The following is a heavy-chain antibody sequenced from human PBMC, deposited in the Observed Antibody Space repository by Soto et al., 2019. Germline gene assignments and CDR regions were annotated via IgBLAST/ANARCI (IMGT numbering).Heavy chain of an antibody. CDR2: TGPHSGKT. Sequence: ASVKVSCKASGYTFTDYGIIWVRQAPGQGPEWMGWTGPHSGKTNYAQKFQGRVTITRDTSASTAYMELSSLRSEDTAVYYCARVVPAAIDYYYYGMDVWGKGTTVTVSS. J-gene: IGHJ6*04. CDR1: GYTFTDYG. D-gene: IGHD2-2*02. CDR3: ARVVPAAIDYYYYGMDV. V-gene: IGHV1-18*01.